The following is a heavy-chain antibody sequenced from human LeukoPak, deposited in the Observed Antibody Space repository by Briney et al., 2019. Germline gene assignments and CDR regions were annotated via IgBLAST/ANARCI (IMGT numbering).Heavy chain of an antibody. D-gene: IGHD2-15*01. Sequence: PSETLLLTCTVPGGSISSYHWSWIRQPPGKGQERIGYIYYSGSTNYNPSLKSRVTISVDTSKNQFSLKLSSVTAADTAVYYCARADCSGGSCYPNWFDPWGQGTLVTVSS. CDR2: IYYSGST. V-gene: IGHV4-59*01. CDR1: GGSISSYH. J-gene: IGHJ5*02. CDR3: ARADCSGGSCYPNWFDP.